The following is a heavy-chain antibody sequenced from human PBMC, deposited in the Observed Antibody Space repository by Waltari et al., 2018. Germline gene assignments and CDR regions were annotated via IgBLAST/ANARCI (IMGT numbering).Heavy chain of an antibody. J-gene: IGHJ4*02. V-gene: IGHV4-34*01. D-gene: IGHD3-10*01. CDR3: ARGGGAYYYGSGSYLPFDY. CDR1: GGSFSGYH. Sequence: QVQLQQWGAGLFKPSETLSLTCAVYGGSFSGYHWSWIRQPPGKGLEWIGEINHSGSTNYNPSLKSRVTISVDTSKNQFSLKLSSVTAADTAVYYCARGGGAYYYGSGSYLPFDYWGQGTLVTVSS. CDR2: INHSGST.